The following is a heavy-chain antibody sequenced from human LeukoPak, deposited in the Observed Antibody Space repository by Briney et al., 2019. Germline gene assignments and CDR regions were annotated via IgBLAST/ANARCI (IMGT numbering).Heavy chain of an antibody. CDR3: ARDGIVVPAAIPHYYYHYYMDV. Sequence: GSVKVSCKASGYTFTSYGISWVRQAPGQGLEWMGWISAYNGNTNYAQKLQGRVTMTTDTSTSTAYMELRSLRSDDTAVYYCARDGIVVPAAIPHYYYHYYMDVWGKGTTVTVSS. V-gene: IGHV1-18*01. CDR1: GYTFTSYG. J-gene: IGHJ6*03. CDR2: ISAYNGNT. D-gene: IGHD2-2*02.